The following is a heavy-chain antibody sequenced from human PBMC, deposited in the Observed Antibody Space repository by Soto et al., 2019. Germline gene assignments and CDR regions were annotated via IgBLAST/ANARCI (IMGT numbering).Heavy chain of an antibody. Sequence: QVQLQESAPGLVKPSQTLSLTCNVSGESISSGGYYWSWIRHHPGKGLEWIGYIYDSESAYYNPSLKSRVTTSMDTSKNHFAMRLSSVTGADTAVYYCARASSSSSAADYWGQGTLVTVSS. CDR3: ARASSSSSAADY. J-gene: IGHJ4*02. V-gene: IGHV4-31*03. CDR1: GESISSGGYY. CDR2: IYDSESA. D-gene: IGHD6-6*01.